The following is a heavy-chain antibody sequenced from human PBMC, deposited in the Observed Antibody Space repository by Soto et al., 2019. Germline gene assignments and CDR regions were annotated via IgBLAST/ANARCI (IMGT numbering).Heavy chain of an antibody. D-gene: IGHD6-13*01. V-gene: IGHV4-38-2*02. CDR2: IYHSGTT. J-gene: IGHJ4*02. Sequence: SETLSLTCNVSGFSISSGFYWGWVRQPPGKGLEWIGAIYHSGTTYFNPSLKSRVTMAIDTSKNQFSLSLASVAAADTAMYYCARGMNPQDYWGQGTLVTSPQ. CDR1: GFSISSGFY. CDR3: ARGMNPQDY.